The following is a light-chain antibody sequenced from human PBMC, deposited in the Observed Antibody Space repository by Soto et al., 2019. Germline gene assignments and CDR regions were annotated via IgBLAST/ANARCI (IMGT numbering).Light chain of an antibody. CDR3: QQYGSSGT. J-gene: IGKJ1*01. Sequence: EIVLTQSPATLSLSPGDRATLSCGASQSVTNNYLAWYQQKPGQAPRLLIYGASNRATGIPDRFSGSGSGTDFTLTISILEPEDFAVYYCQQYGSSGTFGQGTKVDIK. CDR1: QSVTNNY. V-gene: IGKV3-20*01. CDR2: GAS.